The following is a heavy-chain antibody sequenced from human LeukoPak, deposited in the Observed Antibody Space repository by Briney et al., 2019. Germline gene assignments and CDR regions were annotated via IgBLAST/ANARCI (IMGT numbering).Heavy chain of an antibody. V-gene: IGHV1-3*01. D-gene: IGHD2-15*01. CDR2: INAGNGNT. CDR1: GYTFTSYA. J-gene: IGHJ4*02. CDR3: ARARGGYCSGGSCFPFDY. Sequence: ASVKVSCKASGYTFTSYAMHWVRQAPGQRLEWMGWINAGNGNTKYSQKFQGRVTITRDTSASTAYMELSSLRSEDTAVYYCARARGGYCSGGSCFPFDYWSQGTLVTVSS.